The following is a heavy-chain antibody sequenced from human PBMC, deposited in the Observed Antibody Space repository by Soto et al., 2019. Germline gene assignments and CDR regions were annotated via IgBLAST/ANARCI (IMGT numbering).Heavy chain of an antibody. J-gene: IGHJ4*02. D-gene: IGHD5-18*01. Sequence: PSETLSLTCTVSGGSISSYYWSWIRQPPGKGLEWIGYIYYSGSTNYNPSLKSRVTISVDTSKNQFSLKLSSVTAAGTTVYYCAGGGTGRGYSYGWYYFDYWGQGTLHTVSS. CDR1: GGSISSYY. V-gene: IGHV4-59*01. CDR3: AGGGTGRGYSYGWYYFDY. CDR2: IYYSGST.